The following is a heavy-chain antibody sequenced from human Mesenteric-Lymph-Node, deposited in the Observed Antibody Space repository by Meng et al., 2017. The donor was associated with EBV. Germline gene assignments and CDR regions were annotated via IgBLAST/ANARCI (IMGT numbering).Heavy chain of an antibody. Sequence: QVQLQRPGPGLLKPSPTLSLTLAVYGGSISGSTDFWSWIRQPPGKGLEWIGYIYYSGDTNYNPSLKSRITISVDRSKNQFSLKLSSVTAADTAVYYCARVAGSNYGSGSYYFDYWGQGTLVTVSS. CDR3: ARVAGSNYGSGSYYFDY. CDR1: GGSISGSTDF. J-gene: IGHJ4*02. CDR2: IYYSGDT. V-gene: IGHV4-30-4*01. D-gene: IGHD3-10*01.